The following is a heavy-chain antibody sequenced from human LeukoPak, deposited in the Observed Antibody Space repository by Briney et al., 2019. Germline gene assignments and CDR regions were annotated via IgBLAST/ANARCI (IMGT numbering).Heavy chain of an antibody. CDR1: GISFSSHA. CDR3: AKWHCGDDTTRAFDY. D-gene: IGHD3-10*01. J-gene: IGHJ4*02. Sequence: PGGSLRLSCAASGISFSSHAMSWVRQAPGKGLEWVSTISGSGGSTYYADSVKGRFTISRDNSNNTLYLQMNSLIAEDRAVYYCAKWHCGDDTTRAFDYWGQGTLVTVSS. V-gene: IGHV3-23*01. CDR2: ISGSGGST.